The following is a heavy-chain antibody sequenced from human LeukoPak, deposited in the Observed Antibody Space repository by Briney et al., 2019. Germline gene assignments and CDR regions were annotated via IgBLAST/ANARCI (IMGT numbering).Heavy chain of an antibody. J-gene: IGHJ4*02. CDR1: GFTFSNYW. Sequence: GGSLRLSCAASGFTFSNYWMTWVRQAPGKGLEWVANIKQDGIEKYYVDSVKGRFTISRDNAKNSLFLQMDSLSAEDTAVHYCARITTRYFDYWGQGTLVTVSS. V-gene: IGHV3-7*05. CDR3: ARITTRYFDY. D-gene: IGHD1-1*01. CDR2: IKQDGIEK.